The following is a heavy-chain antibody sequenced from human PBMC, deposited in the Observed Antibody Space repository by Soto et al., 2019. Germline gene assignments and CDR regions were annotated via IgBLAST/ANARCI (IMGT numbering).Heavy chain of an antibody. CDR1: GFTFSDYY. Sequence: PGGSMRLSREASGFTFSDYYITWFRQAPGKGLEWVSYISGGGTFAVYADSLRGRFTILRDNAKSSVYLQITSLRADDSAVYYCARGHTTVRRAYFDYWGQGTVVTVSS. CDR3: ARGHTTVRRAYFDY. J-gene: IGHJ4*02. CDR2: ISGGGTFA. D-gene: IGHD4-17*01. V-gene: IGHV3-11*04.